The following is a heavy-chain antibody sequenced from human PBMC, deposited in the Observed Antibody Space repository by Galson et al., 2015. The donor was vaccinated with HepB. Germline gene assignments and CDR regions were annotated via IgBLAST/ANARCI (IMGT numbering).Heavy chain of an antibody. CDR3: AREIGCPFGGFGELSVCYYFDY. Sequence: SVKVSCKASGGTFSSYAISWVRQAPGQGLEWMGRIIPILGIANYAQKFQGRVTITADKSTSTAYMELSSLRSEDTAVYYCAREIGCPFGGFGELSVCYYFDYWGQGTLVTVSS. V-gene: IGHV1-69*04. J-gene: IGHJ4*02. D-gene: IGHD3-10*01. CDR2: IIPILGIA. CDR1: GGTFSSYA.